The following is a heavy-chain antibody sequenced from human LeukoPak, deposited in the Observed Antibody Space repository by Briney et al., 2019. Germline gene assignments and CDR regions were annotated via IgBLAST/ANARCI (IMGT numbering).Heavy chain of an antibody. J-gene: IGHJ6*04. V-gene: IGHV3-48*03. D-gene: IGHD3-10*02. CDR3: AELGITMIGGV. CDR1: GFTFSSYE. CDR2: ISSSGSTI. Sequence: GVSLRLSCAASGFTFSSYEMNWLRHAPGKGLEWVSYISSSGSTIYYADSVKGRFTISRDNAKNSLYLQMNSLRAEDTAVYYCAELGITMIGGVWGKGTTVTISS.